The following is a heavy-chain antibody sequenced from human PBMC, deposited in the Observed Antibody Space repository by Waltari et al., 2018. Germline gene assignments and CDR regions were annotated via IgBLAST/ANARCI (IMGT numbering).Heavy chain of an antibody. V-gene: IGHV3-7*01. CDR1: GFNFGMYW. CDR3: ARGGQQLGY. J-gene: IGHJ4*02. Sequence: EGQLVESGGGLVQPGGCLRLCCAAYGFNFGMYWMRWVRQAPGKGLEWVTNIKQDGGEKYYVDSVKGRFTISRDNAKNSLYLQRNSLRAEDTAVYYCARGGQQLGYWGQGTLVTVSS. D-gene: IGHD6-13*01. CDR2: IKQDGGEK.